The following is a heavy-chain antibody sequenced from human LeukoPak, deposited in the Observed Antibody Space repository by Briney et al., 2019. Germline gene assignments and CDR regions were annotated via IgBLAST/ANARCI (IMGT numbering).Heavy chain of an antibody. D-gene: IGHD6-19*01. J-gene: IGHJ4*02. CDR2: IHTTGST. CDR1: GTSISDQY. CDR3: VRGRGWLCDS. Sequence: SETLSLSCTVSGTSISDQYWIWIRQPPGKGLEWVGFIHTTGSTGYNPSLQSRVSISVNTSKSQVSLKLGSVTAADTAVYFCVRGRGWLCDSWGQGTLLTVTS. V-gene: IGHV4-59*11.